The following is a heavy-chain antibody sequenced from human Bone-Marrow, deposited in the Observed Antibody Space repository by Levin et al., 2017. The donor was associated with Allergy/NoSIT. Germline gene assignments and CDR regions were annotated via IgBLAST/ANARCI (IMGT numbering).Heavy chain of an antibody. CDR3: ARGRYSSGWYHFYYMDV. D-gene: IGHD6-19*01. V-gene: IGHV1-8*01. Sequence: GASVKVSCRASGFAFITYDINWVRQAPGQGLEWMGWMSPKSGNTGYAQKFQGRVTMSRDTSISTAYMEVRNLTSEDTAVYYCARGRYSSGWYHFYYMDVWGKGTTVTVSS. CDR1: GFAFITYD. J-gene: IGHJ6*03. CDR2: MSPKSGNT.